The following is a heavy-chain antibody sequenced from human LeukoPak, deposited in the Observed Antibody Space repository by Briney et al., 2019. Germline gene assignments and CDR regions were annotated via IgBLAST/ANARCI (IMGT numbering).Heavy chain of an antibody. CDR3: TRDRAHYDFWSGVIDY. CDR1: GFTFRNYA. D-gene: IGHD3-3*01. CDR2: IRSKAYGGTT. J-gene: IGHJ4*02. V-gene: IGHV3-49*04. Sequence: PGGSLRLSCAASGFTFRNYAMSWVRQAPGKGLEWVGFIRSKAYGGTTEYAASVKGRFTISRDDSKSIAYLQMNSLKTEDTAVYYCTRDRAHYDFWSGVIDYWGQGTLVTVSS.